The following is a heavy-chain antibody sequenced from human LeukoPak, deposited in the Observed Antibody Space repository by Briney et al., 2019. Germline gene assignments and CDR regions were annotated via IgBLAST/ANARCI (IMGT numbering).Heavy chain of an antibody. CDR2: IHSTGTT. CDR3: ARSEYVWGGYHLDF. Sequence: PSETLSLTCFVSGASISRHYWTWMRHTPGQGLHWIGYIHSTGTTNYNPSLKSRVTMSLDTSKNQFSLRLNSVAAADTAVYYRARSEYVWGGYHLDFWGQGALVTVSS. J-gene: IGHJ4*02. CDR1: GASISRHY. V-gene: IGHV4-4*08. D-gene: IGHD3-16*02.